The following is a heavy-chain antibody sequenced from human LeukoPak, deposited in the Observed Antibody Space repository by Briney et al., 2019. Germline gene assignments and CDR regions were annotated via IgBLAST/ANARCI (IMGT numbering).Heavy chain of an antibody. D-gene: IGHD1-1*01. V-gene: IGHV3-21*01. CDR2: ISGDSSHI. Sequence: GGSLRLSCAASGLPFNLFDMNWVRQAPGKGLEGVSCISGDSSHIYYADSVKGRFTITRDNAQISLFLQMDSLRVEDTAVYYCARDRGNPWNVYYYMDAWGEGTTVTVSS. CDR1: GLPFNLFD. J-gene: IGHJ6*03. CDR3: ARDRGNPWNVYYYMDA.